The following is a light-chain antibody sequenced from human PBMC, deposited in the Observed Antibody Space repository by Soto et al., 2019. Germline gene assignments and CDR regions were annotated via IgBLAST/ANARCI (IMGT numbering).Light chain of an antibody. CDR3: CSHAGSFTWV. CDR2: DVS. CDR1: TSDIGGHNH. Sequence: QSALTQPRSVSGSPGQSVTISCTGTTSDIGGHNHVSWYQQHPGKAPKLVIYDVSQRPSGVPDRFSASKSGTTASLTISGLQAEDEADFYCCSHAGSFTWVFGGGTKVTVL. V-gene: IGLV2-11*01. J-gene: IGLJ3*02.